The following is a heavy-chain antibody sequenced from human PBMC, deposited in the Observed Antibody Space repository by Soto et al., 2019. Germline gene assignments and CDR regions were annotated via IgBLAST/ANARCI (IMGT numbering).Heavy chain of an antibody. Sequence: EVQLVESGGGLVQPGGSLRLSCEASGFTFSRDEMNWVRQAPGKGLEWIAYIQNHGYSTHYADSVKGRFTISRDNAKNTLYLQMSSLTVEDTAIYYCARGYDAGCHFGYWGRGVLVTVSS. CDR1: GFTFSRDE. V-gene: IGHV3-48*03. J-gene: IGHJ4*02. CDR3: ARGYDAGCHFGY. CDR2: IQNHGYST. D-gene: IGHD1-20*01.